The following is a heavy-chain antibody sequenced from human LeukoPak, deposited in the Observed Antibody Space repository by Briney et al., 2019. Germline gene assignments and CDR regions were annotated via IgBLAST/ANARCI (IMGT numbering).Heavy chain of an antibody. CDR2: IYHSGST. Sequence: SETLSLTCAVSGGSISSGGYSWSWIRQPPGKGLEWIGYIYHSGSTYYNPSLKSRVTISVDRSKNQFSLKLSSVTAADTAVYYCASRTGYSSGWYLFDYWGQGTLVTVSS. CDR1: GGSISSGGYS. J-gene: IGHJ4*02. CDR3: ASRTGYSSGWYLFDY. D-gene: IGHD6-19*01. V-gene: IGHV4-30-2*01.